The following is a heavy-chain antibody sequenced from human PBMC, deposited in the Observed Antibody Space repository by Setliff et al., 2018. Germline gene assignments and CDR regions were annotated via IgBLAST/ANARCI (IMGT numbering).Heavy chain of an antibody. Sequence: ASVKVSCKASGYTFTSYDINWVRQATGQGLEWMGWMNPNSGNTGYAQKFQGRVTMTRNTSASTAYMELSSLRSEDTAVYYCAIDGSGSYLYYYYGMDVWGQGTTVTVSS. J-gene: IGHJ6*02. D-gene: IGHD3-10*01. CDR1: GYTFTSYD. CDR3: AIDGSGSYLYYYYGMDV. CDR2: MNPNSGNT. V-gene: IGHV1-8*02.